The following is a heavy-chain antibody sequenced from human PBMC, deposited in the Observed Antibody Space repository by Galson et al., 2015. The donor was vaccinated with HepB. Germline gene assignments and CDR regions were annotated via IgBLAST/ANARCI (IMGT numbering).Heavy chain of an antibody. J-gene: IGHJ4*02. CDR1: GFTFSSYA. Sequence: SLRLSCAASGFTFSSYAMHWVRQAPGKGLEWVAVISYDGSNKYYADSVKGRFTISRDNSKNTLYLQMNSLRAEDTAVYYCARGSRPYYDFWSGYEVDYWGQGTLVTVSS. V-gene: IGHV3-30-3*01. D-gene: IGHD3-3*01. CDR3: ARGSRPYYDFWSGYEVDY. CDR2: ISYDGSNK.